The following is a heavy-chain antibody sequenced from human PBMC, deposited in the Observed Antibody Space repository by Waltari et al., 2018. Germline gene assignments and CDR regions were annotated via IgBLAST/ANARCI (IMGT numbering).Heavy chain of an antibody. V-gene: IGHV3-30*02. CDR1: GFTFSSYG. J-gene: IGHJ4*02. Sequence: QVQLVESGGGVVQPGGSLRLSWTAYGFTFSSYGMHWVRQAPGKGLEWVAFIRYDGSNKYYADSVKGLFTISRDNSKNTLYLQMNSLRAEDTAVYYCAKDDMVQGVIGYWGQGTLVTVSS. CDR3: AKDDMVQGVIGY. CDR2: IRYDGSNK. D-gene: IGHD3-10*01.